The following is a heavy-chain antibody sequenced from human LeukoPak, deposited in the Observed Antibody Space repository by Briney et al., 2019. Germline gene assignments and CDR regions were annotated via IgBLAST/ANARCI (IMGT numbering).Heavy chain of an antibody. CDR3: AKEHEDIVVVPAAMLLDY. J-gene: IGHJ4*02. CDR2: ISYDGSNK. CDR1: GFTFSSYG. V-gene: IGHV3-30*18. Sequence: GGSLRLSCAASGFTFSSYGMHWVRQAPGKGLEWVAVISYDGSNKYYADSVKGRFTISRDNSKNTLYLQMNSLRAEDTAVYYCAKEHEDIVVVPAAMLLDYWGQGTRVTVSS. D-gene: IGHD2-2*01.